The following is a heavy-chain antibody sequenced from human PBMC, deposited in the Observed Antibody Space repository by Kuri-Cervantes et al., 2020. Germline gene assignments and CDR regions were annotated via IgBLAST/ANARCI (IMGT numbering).Heavy chain of an antibody. CDR1: GFSFSDFG. V-gene: IGHV3-30*03. J-gene: IGHJ4*02. Sequence: GESLKISCAASGFSFSDFGMHWVRQAPGKGLEWVAVISDDGSNKYYADSVRGRFTISRGNSKNTLYLQMNSLRAEDTAVYYCARERFRAYEGTYENWGQGTLVTVSS. D-gene: IGHD1-1*01. CDR2: ISDDGSNK. CDR3: ARERFRAYEGTYEN.